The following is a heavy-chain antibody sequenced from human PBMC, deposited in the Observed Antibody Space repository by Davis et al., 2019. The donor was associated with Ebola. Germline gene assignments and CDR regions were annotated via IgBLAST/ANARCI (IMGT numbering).Heavy chain of an antibody. CDR3: ARGPSIVNFDY. D-gene: IGHD1-26*01. CDR2: INHSGST. J-gene: IGHJ4*02. CDR1: GGSFSGYY. V-gene: IGHV4-34*01. Sequence: MPSETLSLTCAVYGGSFSGYYWSWIRQPPGKGLEWIGEINHSGSTNYNPSLKSRVTISVDTSKNQFSLKLSSVTAADTAVYYCARGPSIVNFDYWGQGTLVTVSS.